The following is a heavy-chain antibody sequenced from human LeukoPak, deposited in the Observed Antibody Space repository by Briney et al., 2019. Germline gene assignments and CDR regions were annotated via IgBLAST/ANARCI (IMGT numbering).Heavy chain of an antibody. Sequence: GGSLRLSCAASGFTFSSYAMSWVRQAPGKGLEWVSAISGSGGSTYYADSVKGRFTISRDNSKNTLYLQMNSLRAEDAAVYYCAHQSDDILTGQFDYWGQGTLVTVSS. CDR3: AHQSDDILTGQFDY. CDR2: ISGSGGST. J-gene: IGHJ4*02. D-gene: IGHD3-9*01. CDR1: GFTFSSYA. V-gene: IGHV3-23*01.